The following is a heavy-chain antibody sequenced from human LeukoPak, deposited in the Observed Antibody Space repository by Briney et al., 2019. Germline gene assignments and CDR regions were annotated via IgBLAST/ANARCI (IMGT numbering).Heavy chain of an antibody. CDR3: ARHTRVTPVVRVYGFDV. CDR1: GGSITNSAYF. J-gene: IGHJ6*02. V-gene: IGHV4-39*01. CDR2: MHYGGSA. Sequence: SETLSLTCTVSGGSITNSAYFWGWIRQAPGKGLEWIGSMHYGGSAHYNPSLKSRVTMSVDTSRNQFSLKLTSVTAADSSVYYCARHTRVTPVVRVYGFDVWGQGTTVIVSS. D-gene: IGHD2-15*01.